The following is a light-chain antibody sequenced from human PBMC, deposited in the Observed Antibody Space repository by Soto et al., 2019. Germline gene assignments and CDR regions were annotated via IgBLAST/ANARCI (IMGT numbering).Light chain of an antibody. CDR3: QQYADFPHS. V-gene: IGKV1-33*01. CDR1: QDISDY. CDR2: TAS. Sequence: DIQMTQSPSPLSASVGDRVTITCQASQDISDYLNWYQQKPGRAPKLLIYTASNLETGVPSRFSGSGSGTDFTLATSGLQPEDLATYYCQQYADFPHSFGQGTKLEIK. J-gene: IGKJ2*01.